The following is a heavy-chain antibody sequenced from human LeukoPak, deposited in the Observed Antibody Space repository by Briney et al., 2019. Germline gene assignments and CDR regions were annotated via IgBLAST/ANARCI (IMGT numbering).Heavy chain of an antibody. CDR3: ARALGSYCSSTSCLRDYYFDY. CDR1: GFTFSSYS. D-gene: IGHD2-2*01. CDR2: ISSSSSYI. Sequence: PGGSLRLSCAASGFTFSSYSMNLVRQAPGKGLEWVSSISSSSSYIYYADSVKGRFTISRDNAKNSLYLQMNSLRAEDTAVYYCARALGSYCSSTSCLRDYYFDYWGQGTLVTVSS. V-gene: IGHV3-21*01. J-gene: IGHJ4*02.